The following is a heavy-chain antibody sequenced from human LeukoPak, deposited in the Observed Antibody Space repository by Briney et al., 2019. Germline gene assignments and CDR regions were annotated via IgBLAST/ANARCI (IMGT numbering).Heavy chain of an antibody. V-gene: IGHV3-48*03. D-gene: IGHD3-10*01. CDR1: GFTFSSYE. J-gene: IGHJ3*02. CDR2: ISSSGSTI. CDR3: ARGQTYLWFGELLYGTGGAFDI. Sequence: GGSLRLSCAASGFTFSSYEMNWVRQAPGKGLERVSYISSSGSTIYYADSVKGRFTISRDNAKNSLYLQMNSLRAEDTAVYYCARGQTYLWFGELLYGTGGAFDIWGQGTMVTVSS.